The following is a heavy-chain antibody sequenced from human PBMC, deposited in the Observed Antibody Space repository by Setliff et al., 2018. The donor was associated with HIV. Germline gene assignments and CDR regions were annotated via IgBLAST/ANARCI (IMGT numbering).Heavy chain of an antibody. Sequence: PGGSLRLSCAASGFSFSYAWMSWVRQAPGKGLEWVGHIRSKANGGTTEYAAPVKGRFTISRDDSRDMVYLDMNSLKTEDTAMYYCARERADSLWSGYHDAFDIWGQGTMVTVSS. J-gene: IGHJ3*02. V-gene: IGHV3-15*01. CDR1: GFSFSYAW. D-gene: IGHD3-3*01. CDR2: IRSKANGGTT. CDR3: ARERADSLWSGYHDAFDI.